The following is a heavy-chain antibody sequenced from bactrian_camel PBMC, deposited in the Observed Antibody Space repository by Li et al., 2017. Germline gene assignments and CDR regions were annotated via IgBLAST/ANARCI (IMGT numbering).Heavy chain of an antibody. J-gene: IGHJ4*01. CDR1: GYTYKNNC. D-gene: IGHD2*01. CDR2: SLTPASKT. V-gene: IGHV3S53*01. Sequence: HVQLVESGGGLIMPGGSLRLSCAASGYTYKNNCLGWFRQAPGKEREWVASSLTPASKTNYVDSVKGRFAISQDNAKNTVHLQMNGLKPEDTAVYYCAARRNRVLLHLICARMPRPHATELGRGTQVTVS.